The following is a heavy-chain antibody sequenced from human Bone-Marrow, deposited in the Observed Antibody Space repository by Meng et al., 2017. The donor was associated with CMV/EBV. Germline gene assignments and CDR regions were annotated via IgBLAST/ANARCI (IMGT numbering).Heavy chain of an antibody. D-gene: IGHD3-22*01. V-gene: IGHV4-34*01. CDR2: INHSGST. CDR3: ARGRGRYYYDSSGYYGY. Sequence: AETLSLTCAVYGGSFSGYYWSWIRQPPGKGLEWIGEINHSGSTNYNPSLKSRVTISVDTSKNQFSLKLSSVTAADTAVYYCARGRGRYYYDSSGYYGYWGQGTLITASS. J-gene: IGHJ4*02. CDR1: GGSFSGYY.